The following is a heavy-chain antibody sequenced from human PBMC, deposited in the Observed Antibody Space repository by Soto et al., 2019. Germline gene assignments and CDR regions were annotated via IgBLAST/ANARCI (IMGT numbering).Heavy chain of an antibody. D-gene: IGHD1-26*01. V-gene: IGHV3-30-3*01. J-gene: IGHJ6*02. Sequence: GGSLRLSCAASGFTFSSYAMHWVRQAPGKGLEWVAVISYDGSNKYYADSVKGRFTISRDNSKNTLYLQMNSLRAEDTAVYYCARALAHVGGYYYGMDVWGQGTTVTVSS. CDR2: ISYDGSNK. CDR1: GFTFSSYA. CDR3: ARALAHVGGYYYGMDV.